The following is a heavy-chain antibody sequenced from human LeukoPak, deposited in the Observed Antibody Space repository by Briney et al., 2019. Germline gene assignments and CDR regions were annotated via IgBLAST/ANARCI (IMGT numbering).Heavy chain of an antibody. CDR2: IYYSGST. J-gene: IGHJ4*02. D-gene: IGHD6-13*01. CDR3: ARLYSSSLGRAFDY. Sequence: PSETLSLTCTVSGGSISSYYWSWIRQPPGKGLEWIGYIYYSGSTNYNPSLKSRVAISVDTSKNQFSLKLSSVTAADTAVYYCARLYSSSLGRAFDYWGQGTLVTVSS. V-gene: IGHV4-59*01. CDR1: GGSISSYY.